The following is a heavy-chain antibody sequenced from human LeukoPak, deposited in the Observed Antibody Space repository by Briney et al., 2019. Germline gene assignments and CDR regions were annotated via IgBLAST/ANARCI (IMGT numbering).Heavy chain of an antibody. D-gene: IGHD2-15*01. CDR2: ISDSGSTI. V-gene: IGHV3-48*03. Sequence: PGGSLRLSCAASGFTFSSYEMHWVRQAPGKGLEWVSYISDSGSTIYYADSVKGRFTISRDNAKNSLYLQMNSLRAEDTAVYYCARESPLGYCSGGSCQGFDYWGQGTLVTVSS. J-gene: IGHJ4*02. CDR3: ARESPLGYCSGGSCQGFDY. CDR1: GFTFSSYE.